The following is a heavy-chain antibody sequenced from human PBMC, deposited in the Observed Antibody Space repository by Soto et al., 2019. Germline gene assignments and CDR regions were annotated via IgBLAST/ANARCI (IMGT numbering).Heavy chain of an antibody. Sequence: AASVKVACKASGYTFTIYGISWVRQDPGQGLEWMGWISAYNGNTNYAQKLRGRVTMTTDTSTSTAYMELRSLRSDDTAVYYCARDDYGDYVAYFQHWGQGTLVTVSS. CDR1: GYTFTIYG. V-gene: IGHV1-18*01. CDR2: ISAYNGNT. J-gene: IGHJ1*01. CDR3: ARDDYGDYVAYFQH. D-gene: IGHD4-17*01.